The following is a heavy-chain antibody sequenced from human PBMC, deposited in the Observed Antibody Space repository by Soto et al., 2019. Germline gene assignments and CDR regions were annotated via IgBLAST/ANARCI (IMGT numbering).Heavy chain of an antibody. Sequence: GSGPTLVNPTQTLTLTCTFSGFSLSTSGVGVGWIRQPPGKALEWLALIYWDDDKRYSPSLKSRLTITKDTSKNQVVLTMTNMDPVDTATYYFAHGLRDYDILTDNWFDPWGQGTLVTVSS. D-gene: IGHD3-9*01. V-gene: IGHV2-5*02. CDR2: IYWDDDK. J-gene: IGHJ5*02. CDR1: GFSLSTSGVG. CDR3: AHGLRDYDILTDNWFDP.